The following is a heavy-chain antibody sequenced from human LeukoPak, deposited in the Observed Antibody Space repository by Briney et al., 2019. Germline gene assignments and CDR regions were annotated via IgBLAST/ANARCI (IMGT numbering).Heavy chain of an antibody. V-gene: IGHV3-74*01. CDR3: AKDHYYSMEV. J-gene: IGHJ6*02. Sequence: PGGSLRLSCVASGFPFSVSWMHWVRQAPGKGLVWVSLTRSDGTITNYADSVKGRFITSRDNTKNTVYLQMNSLRAEDTGIYYCAKDHYYSMEVWGQGTTVTVTS. CDR1: GFPFSVSW. CDR2: TRSDGTIT.